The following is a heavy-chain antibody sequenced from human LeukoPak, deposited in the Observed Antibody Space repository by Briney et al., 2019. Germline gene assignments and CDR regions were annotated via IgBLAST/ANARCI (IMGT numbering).Heavy chain of an antibody. J-gene: IGHJ4*02. CDR2: VSGGGGST. Sequence: GWSLTLSCAASGFTFSTYAMTWVRPARAKGLAWVSGVSGGGGSTYYADSVEGRFTISRDNSKNTLYLQMNSLRAEDTAVYYCAKRKDSGGYYFFDYWGQGTLVTVSS. CDR1: GFTFSTYA. CDR3: AKRKDSGGYYFFDY. V-gene: IGHV3-23*01. D-gene: IGHD3-22*01.